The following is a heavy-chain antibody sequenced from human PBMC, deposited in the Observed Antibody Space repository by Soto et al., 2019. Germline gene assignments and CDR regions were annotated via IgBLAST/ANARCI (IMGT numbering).Heavy chain of an antibody. CDR1: AFNFANGW. Sequence: EVQLVESGGDLVKPGGSLRLSCVASAFNFANGWMSWVRQAPGKGLEWVGRIKSKTDGGTADYAAPGKGRFTISRDDSQNALYLHMDSLKNEGTALYPCSTDIGFYGLDIWGQGTTVTVSS. CDR3: STDIGFYGLDI. V-gene: IGHV3-15*01. D-gene: IGHD2-15*01. J-gene: IGHJ6*02. CDR2: IKSKTDGGTA.